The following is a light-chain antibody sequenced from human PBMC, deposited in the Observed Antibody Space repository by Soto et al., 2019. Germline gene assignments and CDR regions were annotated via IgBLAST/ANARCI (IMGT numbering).Light chain of an antibody. J-gene: IGKJ2*01. CDR2: ASS. V-gene: IGKV1-39*01. CDR1: QNISIY. CDR3: QQSYSTLYT. Sequence: DIQMTQSPSSLSASIGDRVTITCRASQNISIYLHWYQQKPGQAPKFLIYASSNLQSGVPSRFSGSGSGTEFTLTISSLQPEDFATYYCQQSYSTLYTFGQRTKLEIK.